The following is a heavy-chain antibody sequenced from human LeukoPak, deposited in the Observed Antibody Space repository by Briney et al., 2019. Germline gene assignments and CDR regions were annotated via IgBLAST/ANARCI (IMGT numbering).Heavy chain of an antibody. Sequence: PGGSLRLSCTVSGFTFNSYGMHWVRQAPGKGLEWLAYIRYDTTNKYYAAPVKGRFIISRDNSKKTLYLELNSLRLEDTAIYYCAKGDQYFDVLTGNYYLDVWGQGTTVTVSS. CDR3: AKGDQYFDVLTGNYYLDV. CDR2: IRYDTTNK. CDR1: GFTFNSYG. V-gene: IGHV3-30*02. J-gene: IGHJ6*03. D-gene: IGHD3-9*01.